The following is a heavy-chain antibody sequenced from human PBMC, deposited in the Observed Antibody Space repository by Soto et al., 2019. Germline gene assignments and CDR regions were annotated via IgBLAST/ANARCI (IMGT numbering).Heavy chain of an antibody. CDR3: AREDRGYYGSGSSTYYFDY. CDR1: GGSISSGGYY. Sequence: SETLSLTCTVSGGSISSGGYYWSWIRQHPGKGLEWIGYIYYSGSTYYNPSLKSRVTISVDTSKNQFSLKLSSVTAADTAVYYCAREDRGYYGSGSSTYYFDYWGQGTLVTVSS. D-gene: IGHD3-10*01. J-gene: IGHJ4*02. V-gene: IGHV4-31*03. CDR2: IYYSGST.